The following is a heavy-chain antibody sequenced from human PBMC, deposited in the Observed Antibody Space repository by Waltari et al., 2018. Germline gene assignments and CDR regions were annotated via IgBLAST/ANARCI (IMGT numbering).Heavy chain of an antibody. V-gene: IGHV7-4-1*02. CDR1: GHSFTSYD. J-gene: IGHJ5*02. CDR2: VNTNTGNP. D-gene: IGHD3-10*01. CDR3: TRGVNYNDA. Sequence: VQLVQSGAEVKKPGASVKVSREASGHSFTSYDVNWVRQATGQGLEWMGWVNTNTGNPTYAQGFTGRFVFSLDTSLSTAYLEITSLRPEDSAVYFCTRGVNYNDAWGQGTLVTVSS.